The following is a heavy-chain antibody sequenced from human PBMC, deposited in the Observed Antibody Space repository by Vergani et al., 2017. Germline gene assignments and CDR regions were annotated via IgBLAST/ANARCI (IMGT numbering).Heavy chain of an antibody. V-gene: IGHV3-48*03. Sequence: EVQLVESGGGLVQPGGSLRLSCAASGFTFSSYEMNWVRQAPGKGLEWVSYISSSGSTIYYADSVKGRFTISRDNAKNSLYLQMNSLRAEDTAVYYCARGYSGSYWPAKLTFDYWGQGTLVTVSS. CDR2: ISSSGSTI. D-gene: IGHD1-26*01. CDR3: ARGYSGSYWPAKLTFDY. CDR1: GFTFSSYE. J-gene: IGHJ4*02.